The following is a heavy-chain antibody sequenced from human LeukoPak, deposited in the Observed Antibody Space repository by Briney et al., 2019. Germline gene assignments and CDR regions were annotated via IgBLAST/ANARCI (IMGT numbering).Heavy chain of an antibody. V-gene: IGHV3-11*01. D-gene: IGHD3-22*01. Sequence: PGGSLRLSCAASGFTFSDYYMSWIRQAPGKGLEWVSYISSSGSTIYYADSVEGRFTISRDNAKNSLYLQMNSLRAEDTAVYYCARARYYYDSSGYYYWGQGTLVTVSS. CDR1: GFTFSDYY. CDR2: ISSSGSTI. CDR3: ARARYYYDSSGYYY. J-gene: IGHJ4*02.